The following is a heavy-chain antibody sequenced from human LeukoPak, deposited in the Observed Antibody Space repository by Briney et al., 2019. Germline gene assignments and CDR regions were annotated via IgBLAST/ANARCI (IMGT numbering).Heavy chain of an antibody. CDR1: GFTFSSYG. V-gene: IGHV3-30*18. CDR2: ISYDGSNK. D-gene: IGHD5-24*01. J-gene: IGHJ4*02. CDR3: AKEQTWL. Sequence: PGGSLRLSCAASGFTFSSYGVHWVRQAPGKRLEWVAVISYDGSNKYYADSVKGRFTISRDNSKNTLYLQMNSLRAEDTAVYYCAKEQTWLWGQGTLVTVSS.